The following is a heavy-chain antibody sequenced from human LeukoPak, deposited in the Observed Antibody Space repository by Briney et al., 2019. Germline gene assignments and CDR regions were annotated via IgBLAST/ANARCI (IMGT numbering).Heavy chain of an antibody. J-gene: IGHJ4*02. Sequence: VASVKVSCKASGGTFSSYAISWVRQAPGQGLEWMGRIIPILGIANYAQKFQGGVTITADKSTSTAYMELSSLRSEDTAVYYCARAAPDYYDSSGYYFDYWGQETLITVSS. CDR3: ARAAPDYYDSSGYYFDY. V-gene: IGHV1-69*04. CDR2: IIPILGIA. CDR1: GGTFSSYA. D-gene: IGHD3-22*01.